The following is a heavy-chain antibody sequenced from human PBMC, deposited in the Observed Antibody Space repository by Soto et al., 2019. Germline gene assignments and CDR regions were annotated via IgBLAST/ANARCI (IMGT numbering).Heavy chain of an antibody. CDR1: GYTFTSYY. CDR2: SHVGPDTT. D-gene: IGHD6-19*01. Sequence: QVQLEQSGAEVKEPGASMKVSCQASGYTFTSYYIHWVRQAPGQGLEWMGVSHVGPDTTMYAQKFQGRVTMTRDTSTSTVYMELSSLISEDTAVYFCARESSGTYYFDYWGQGTLVTVSS. CDR3: ARESSGTYYFDY. J-gene: IGHJ4*02. V-gene: IGHV1-46*01.